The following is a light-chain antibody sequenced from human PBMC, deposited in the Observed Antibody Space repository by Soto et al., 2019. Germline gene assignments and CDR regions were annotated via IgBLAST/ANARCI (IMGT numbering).Light chain of an antibody. V-gene: IGKV2D-29*01. CDR2: EVS. Sequence: EIVLTQTPVSLSVTPGQQASISCKSSQSLLHSDGKTYLYWYLQRPGQAPHLLIYEVSNRFSGVPDRFSGRVSGTDFTLTISRVEAEDVGVYYCMQRAQQCTFGQGTKLEI. J-gene: IGKJ2*02. CDR1: QSLLHSDGKTY. CDR3: MQRAQQCT.